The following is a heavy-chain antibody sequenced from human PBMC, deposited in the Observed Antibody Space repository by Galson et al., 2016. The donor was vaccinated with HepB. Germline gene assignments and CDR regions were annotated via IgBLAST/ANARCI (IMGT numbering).Heavy chain of an antibody. D-gene: IGHD4/OR15-4a*01. V-gene: IGHV3-30-3*01. J-gene: IGHJ3*02. Sequence: SLRLSCAASGFTLSKYHMHWVRQAPGKGLEWVALSFHDEDYTYYPDSVKGRFTISRDNTKGTVYLHMNSRRDEDTAVYYCTREANDAFDIWSQGTMVTVSS. CDR2: SFHDEDYT. CDR3: TREANDAFDI. CDR1: GFTLSKYH.